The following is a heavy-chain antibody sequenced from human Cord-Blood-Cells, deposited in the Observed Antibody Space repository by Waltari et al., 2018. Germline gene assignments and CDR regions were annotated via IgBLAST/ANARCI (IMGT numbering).Heavy chain of an antibody. J-gene: IGHJ6*02. D-gene: IGHD6-25*01. CDR3: AADRYRGIAAGV. CDR2: IGVGSSNT. V-gene: IGHV1-58*01. CDR1: GFTFTSSA. Sequence: QMQLVQSGPEVKKPGTSVKVSCKASGFTFTSSAVQWVRQARGQRLEWIGWIGVGSSNTNSAQKFQERCTITRDMSTSTAYMELSSLRSEDTAVYYCAADRYRGIAAGVWGQGTTVTVSS.